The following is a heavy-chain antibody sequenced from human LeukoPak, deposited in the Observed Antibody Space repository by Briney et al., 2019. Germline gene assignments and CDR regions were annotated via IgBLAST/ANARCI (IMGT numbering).Heavy chain of an antibody. CDR2: ISAYNGNT. CDR3: ASAKMREGGAFDI. J-gene: IGHJ3*02. D-gene: IGHD1-26*01. V-gene: IGHV1-18*01. Sequence: GPVKVSCKASGYTFTSYGISWGRQAPGQGVEGMGWISAYNGNTNHAQKLQGRVTMTTDTSTSTAYRELRSLRSDDTGVYYCASAKMREGGAFDIWGQGTMVTVSS. CDR1: GYTFTSYG.